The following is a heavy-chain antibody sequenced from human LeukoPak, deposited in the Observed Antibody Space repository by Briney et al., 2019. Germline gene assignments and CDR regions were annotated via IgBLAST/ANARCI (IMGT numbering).Heavy chain of an antibody. CDR3: ARDLPWAYAFDI. CDR1: GFAVSSYS. J-gene: IGHJ3*02. V-gene: IGHV3-48*01. CDR2: ISSSTI. Sequence: GGSLRLSCAASGFAVSSYSMNWVRQAPGKGQEWVSYISSSTIYYADSVKGRFTISRDNAKNSLYLQMNSLRAEDTAVYYCARDLPWAYAFDIWGQGTMVTVSS.